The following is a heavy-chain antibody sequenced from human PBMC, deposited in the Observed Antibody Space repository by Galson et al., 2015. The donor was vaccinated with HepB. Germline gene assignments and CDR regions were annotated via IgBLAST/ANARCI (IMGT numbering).Heavy chain of an antibody. V-gene: IGHV3-7*03. CDR1: GFTFSDYW. D-gene: IGHD3-16*01. CDR3: AGGDYSDY. J-gene: IGHJ4*02. Sequence: SLRLSCAGSGFTFSDYWMTWVRQAPGKGLEWVANIKQDGSEKYYVDSLKGRFTTSRDNAKNSLYLQMNSLRAEDTAVYYCAGGDYSDYWGQGTLVTVSS. CDR2: IKQDGSEK.